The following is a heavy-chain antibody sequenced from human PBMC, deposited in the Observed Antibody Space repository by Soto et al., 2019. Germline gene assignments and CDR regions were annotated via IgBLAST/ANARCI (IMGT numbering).Heavy chain of an antibody. CDR1: GFTFSTYA. V-gene: IGHV3-64*01. J-gene: IGHJ4*02. CDR3: ARTSGYAFDY. CDR2: ISSFGGST. D-gene: IGHD5-12*01. Sequence: ESGGGLVQPGGSLRLSCAASGFTFSTYAMHWVRQAPGKGLEYVSVISSFGGSTYYANSVKGRFTISRDNSKNTLYLQMGSLRAEDMAVYYCARTSGYAFDYWGQGTLVTVSS.